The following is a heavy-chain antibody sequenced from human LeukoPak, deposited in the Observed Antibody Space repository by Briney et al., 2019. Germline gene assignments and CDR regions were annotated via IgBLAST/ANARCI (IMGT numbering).Heavy chain of an antibody. D-gene: IGHD3-3*01. J-gene: IGHJ5*02. CDR3: AKDLSYDFWSGYYPGATGFDP. CDR1: GFTFDDYG. Sequence: GGSLRLSCAASGFTFDDYGMSWVRQAPGKGLEWVSGISGSGGSTYYADSVKGRFTISRDNSKNTLYLQMNSLRAEDTAVYYCAKDLSYDFWSGYYPGATGFDPWGQGTLVTVSS. CDR2: ISGSGGST. V-gene: IGHV3-23*01.